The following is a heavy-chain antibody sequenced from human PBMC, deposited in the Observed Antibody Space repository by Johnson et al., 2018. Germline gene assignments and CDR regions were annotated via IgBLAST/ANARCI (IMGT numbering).Heavy chain of an antibody. CDR1: GGTFSSYA. D-gene: IGHD3-22*01. CDR2: ILPIFGTA. CDR3: ARATYYYDSSGEGEYFQH. J-gene: IGHJ1*01. V-gene: IGHV1-69*01. Sequence: QVQLVESGAEVKKPGSSVKVSCKASGGTFSSYAISWVRQAPGQGLEWMGGILPIFGTANYAQKFQGRVTITADASTSTAYMELRSLSSGHTAVYYVARATYYYDSSGEGEYFQHWGQGTLVTVSS.